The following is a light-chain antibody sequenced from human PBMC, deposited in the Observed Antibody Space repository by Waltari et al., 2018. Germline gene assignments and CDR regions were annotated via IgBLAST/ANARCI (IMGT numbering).Light chain of an antibody. J-gene: IGKJ2*01. CDR2: GAS. CDR3: QQYNDWPQT. Sequence: IVMTQSPATLSVSPGERVTLSCRASQSVSGNLAWYQQKPGQAPRLVMYGASTRAAGVPTRFSGSGSGTEFTVTISSLQSEDFAVYYCQQYNDWPQTFGQGTKLETK. V-gene: IGKV3-15*01. CDR1: QSVSGN.